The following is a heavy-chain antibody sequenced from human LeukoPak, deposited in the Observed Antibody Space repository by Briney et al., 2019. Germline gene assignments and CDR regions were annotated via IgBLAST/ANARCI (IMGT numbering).Heavy chain of an antibody. J-gene: IGHJ3*02. CDR3: ARDRLYSAFDI. CDR1: GFTFSRSW. V-gene: IGHV3-7*04. Sequence: GGSLRLSCAASGFTFSRSWIGWVRQAPGKGPEWVASTNEDGSEKYYVDSARGRFTISRDNAKNSLYLQMYSLRAEDTAVYYCARDRLYSAFDIWGQGTMVTVSS. CDR2: TNEDGSEK. D-gene: IGHD2-15*01.